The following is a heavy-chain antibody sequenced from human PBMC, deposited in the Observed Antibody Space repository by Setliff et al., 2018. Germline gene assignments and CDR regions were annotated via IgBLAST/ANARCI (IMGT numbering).Heavy chain of an antibody. D-gene: IGHD5-18*01. CDR3: ARDTPPDTAMVQQFDY. CDR2: ISSSSSYI. CDR1: GFTFSSYS. J-gene: IGHJ4*02. V-gene: IGHV3-21*01. Sequence: GGSLRLSCAASGFTFSSYSMNWVRQAPGKGLEWVSSISSSSSYIYYADSVKGRFTISRDNAKNSLYLQRNSLRAEDTAVYYCARDTPPDTAMVQQFDYWGQGTLVTVSS.